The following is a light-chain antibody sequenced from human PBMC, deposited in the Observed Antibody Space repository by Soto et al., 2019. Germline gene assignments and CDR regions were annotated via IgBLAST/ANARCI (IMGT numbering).Light chain of an antibody. CDR1: ESISSW. J-gene: IGKJ1*01. CDR3: QQYYSYPPWT. CDR2: DVS. V-gene: IGKV1-5*01. Sequence: DIQMTQSPSTLSASVGDRVTITCRASESISSWLAWYQQKPGKAPKLLIYDVSSLESGVPSRFSGSGSGTDFTLTISCLQSEDFATYYCQQYYSYPPWTFGQGTKVDIK.